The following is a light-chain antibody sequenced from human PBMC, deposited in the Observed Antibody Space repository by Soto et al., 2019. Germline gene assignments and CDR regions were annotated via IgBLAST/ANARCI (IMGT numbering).Light chain of an antibody. V-gene: IGKV3-11*01. CDR2: GAS. Sequence: EIVLTQSPATLSLSPGERATLSCRASQSVSSYLAWYQQKPGQAPRLLIYGASNRATGIPDRFSGSGSGTDFTLTISSLQPDDFATYYCQQYNSYSRTFGQGTKVDIK. CDR3: QQYNSYSRT. J-gene: IGKJ1*01. CDR1: QSVSSY.